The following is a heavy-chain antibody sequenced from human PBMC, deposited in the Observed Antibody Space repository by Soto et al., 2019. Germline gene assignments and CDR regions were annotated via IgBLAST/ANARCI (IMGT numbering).Heavy chain of an antibody. CDR2: INPSGGST. D-gene: IGHD3-16*01. V-gene: IGHV1-46*01. Sequence: QVQLVQSGAEVKKPGASVKVSCEASGYTFTNYYIHWVRQAPGQGLEWMAVINPSGGSTRYAQKFQVRVSMTRDTSTSTVYMDLRSLRCEDTAVYFYANTYGFLGGYYFDYWGQGTLVTVSS. J-gene: IGHJ4*02. CDR3: ANTYGFLGGYYFDY. CDR1: GYTFTNYY.